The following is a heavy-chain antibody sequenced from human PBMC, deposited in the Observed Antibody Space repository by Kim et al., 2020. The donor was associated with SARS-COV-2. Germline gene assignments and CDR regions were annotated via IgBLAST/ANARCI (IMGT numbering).Heavy chain of an antibody. V-gene: IGHV4-39*01. CDR2: IYYSGST. CDR3: ASYDFWSGYGMDV. J-gene: IGHJ6*02. D-gene: IGHD3-3*01. CDR1: GGSISSSSYY. Sequence: SETLSLTCTXSGGSISSSSYYWGWIRQPPGKGLEWIGSIYYSGSTYYNPSLKSRVTISVDTSKNQFSLKLSSVTAADTAVYYCASYDFWSGYGMDVWGQGTTVTVSS.